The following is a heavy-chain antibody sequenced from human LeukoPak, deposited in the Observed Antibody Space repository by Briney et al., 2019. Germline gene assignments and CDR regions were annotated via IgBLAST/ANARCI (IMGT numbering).Heavy chain of an antibody. Sequence: SETLSLTCAVYGGSFSGYYWSWIRQPPGKGLEWIGEINHSGSTNYNPSLKSRVTISVDTSKNQFSLKLSSVTAADTAVYYCARPVSSGHIDYWGQGTLVTVSS. D-gene: IGHD6-19*01. V-gene: IGHV4-34*01. CDR2: INHSGST. J-gene: IGHJ4*02. CDR1: GGSFSGYY. CDR3: ARPVSSGHIDY.